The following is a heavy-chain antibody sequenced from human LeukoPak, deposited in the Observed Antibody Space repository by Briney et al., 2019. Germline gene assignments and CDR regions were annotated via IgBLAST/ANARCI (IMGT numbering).Heavy chain of an antibody. D-gene: IGHD2-15*01. Sequence: PGRSLRLSCAASGFTFSNYGIHWVRQAPGKGLEWVAVISYDGNNKYYADSVKGRFTISRDNSKNTLFLQMNSLRAEDTAVYYCAKGVDYCSGGSCSADYWGPGTLVTVSS. CDR2: ISYDGNNK. CDR3: AKGVDYCSGGSCSADY. J-gene: IGHJ4*02. V-gene: IGHV3-30*18. CDR1: GFTFSNYG.